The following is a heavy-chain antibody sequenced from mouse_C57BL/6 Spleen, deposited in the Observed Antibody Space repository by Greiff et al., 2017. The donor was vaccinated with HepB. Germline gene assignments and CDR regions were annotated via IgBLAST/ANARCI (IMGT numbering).Heavy chain of an antibody. D-gene: IGHD2-4*01. J-gene: IGHJ2*01. V-gene: IGHV1-55*01. CDR3: ASGGDYDGYYFDY. CDR2: IYPGSGST. Sequence: QVQLQQSGAELVKPGASVKMSCKASGYTFTSYWITWVKQRPGQGLEWIGDIYPGSGSTNYNEKFKSKATLTVDTSSSTAYMQLSSLTSEDSAVYYCASGGDYDGYYFDYWGQGTTLTVSS. CDR1: GYTFTSYW.